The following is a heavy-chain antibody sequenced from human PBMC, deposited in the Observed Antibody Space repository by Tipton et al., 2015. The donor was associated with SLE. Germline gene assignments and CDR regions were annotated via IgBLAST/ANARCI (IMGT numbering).Heavy chain of an antibody. CDR1: GASISDNY. D-gene: IGHD2-21*01. V-gene: IGHV4-4*08. CDR3: GRWSSCGVDCYFLDY. Sequence: TLSLTCTVSGASISDNYWSWIRQPTGKRLEWIGYIYSTLSTNYNPSLQNRVTISVDTSKNQFSLKLSSVTAADTAVYYCGRWSSCGVDCYFLDYWGPGTLVTVSS. J-gene: IGHJ4*02. CDR2: IYSTLST.